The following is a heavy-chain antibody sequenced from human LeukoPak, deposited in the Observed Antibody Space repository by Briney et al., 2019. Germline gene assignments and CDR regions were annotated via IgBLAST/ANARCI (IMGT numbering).Heavy chain of an antibody. V-gene: IGHV3-48*01. J-gene: IGHJ4*02. CDR2: ISSTSSTI. CDR3: ARDSIAVGGAFGC. CDR1: GFTFSTYG. D-gene: IGHD6-13*01. Sequence: PGGSLRLSCAASGFTFSTYGMNWVRQAPGRGLEWLSYISSTSSTIYYTDSVKGRFTISRDSAKKSLYLQMNSLRAEDTAVYYCARDSIAVGGAFGCWGQGTLVTVSS.